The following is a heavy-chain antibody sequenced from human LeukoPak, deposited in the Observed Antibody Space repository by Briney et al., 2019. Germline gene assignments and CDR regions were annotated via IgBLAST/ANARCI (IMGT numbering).Heavy chain of an antibody. CDR1: GYGFSSYW. V-gene: IGHV5-51*01. CDR2: ICPGDSDT. Sequence: GESLKISCKGSGYGFSSYWIGWVRQMPRKGLEYMGIICPGDSDTRYSQSFQSQVTIPAEKTITTAYLQWSSLKASDTAMYYCARHTTVGGSLRFDYWGQGTLVSVSS. D-gene: IGHD4-23*01. CDR3: ARHTTVGGSLRFDY. J-gene: IGHJ4*02.